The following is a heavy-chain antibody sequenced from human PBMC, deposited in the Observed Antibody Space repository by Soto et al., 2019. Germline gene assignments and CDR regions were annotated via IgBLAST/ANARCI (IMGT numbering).Heavy chain of an antibody. Sequence: QVQLVDSGGGVVQPGRSLRLSCAASGFTFSSYGMHWVRQAPGKGLEWVAVISYDGSNKYYADSVKGRFTISRDNSKNTLYLQMNSLRAEDTAVYYCAKSLVAYSLDYWGQGTLVTVSS. CDR3: AKSLVAYSLDY. J-gene: IGHJ4*02. CDR1: GFTFSSYG. CDR2: ISYDGSNK. V-gene: IGHV3-30*18. D-gene: IGHD2-21*01.